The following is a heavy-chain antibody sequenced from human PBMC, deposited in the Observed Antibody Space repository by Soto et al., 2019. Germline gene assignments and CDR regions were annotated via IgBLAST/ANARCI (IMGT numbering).Heavy chain of an antibody. V-gene: IGHV1-69*13. J-gene: IGHJ5*02. CDR1: GGTFSSYA. CDR2: IIPIFGTA. Sequence: SVKVSCKASGGTFSSYAISWVRQAPGQGLEWMGGIIPIFGTANYTQKFQGRVTITADESTSTAYMELSSLRSEDTAVYYCARDSGARYSSSSSGTNWFDPWGQGTLVTVSS. D-gene: IGHD6-6*01. CDR3: ARDSGARYSSSSSGTNWFDP.